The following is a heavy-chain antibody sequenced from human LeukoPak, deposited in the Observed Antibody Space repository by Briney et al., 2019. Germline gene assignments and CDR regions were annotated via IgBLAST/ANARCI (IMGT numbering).Heavy chain of an antibody. D-gene: IGHD6-13*01. V-gene: IGHV1-69*13. CDR3: AREKIAAAGVSDY. J-gene: IGHJ4*02. Sequence: SVKVSCKASGGTFSSYAISWVRQAPGQGLEWMRGIIPIFGTANYAQKFQGRVTITADESTSTAYMELSSLRSEDTAVYYCAREKIAAAGVSDYWGQGTLVTVSS. CDR1: GGTFSSYA. CDR2: IIPIFGTA.